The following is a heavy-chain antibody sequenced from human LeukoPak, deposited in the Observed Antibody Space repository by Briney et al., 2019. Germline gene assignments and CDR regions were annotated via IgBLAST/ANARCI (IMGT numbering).Heavy chain of an antibody. J-gene: IGHJ4*02. Sequence: SETLSLTCTVSGGSISSGSYYWSWIRQPAGKGLEWIGRIYSSGSTNYNPSLKSRVTISVDTSKNQFSLKLSSVTAADTAVYYCARAYYYDSGLFDYWGQGTLVTVSS. CDR1: GGSISSGSYY. D-gene: IGHD3-22*01. V-gene: IGHV4-61*10. CDR2: IYSSGST. CDR3: ARAYYYDSGLFDY.